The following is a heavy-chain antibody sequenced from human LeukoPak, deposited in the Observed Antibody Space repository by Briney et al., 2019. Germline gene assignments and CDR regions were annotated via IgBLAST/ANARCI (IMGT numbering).Heavy chain of an antibody. D-gene: IGHD1-1*01. CDR1: GFTFSSYA. J-gene: IGHJ4*02. V-gene: IGHV3-49*03. CDR2: IRSKAYGETA. CDR3: TRDRGAYNLYDY. Sequence: GGSLRLSCAASGFTFSSYAMSWIRQAPGKGLEWVGFIRSKAYGETADYAASVKGRFTISRDDSKAIAYLQMNSLKTEDTAVYHCTRDRGAYNLYDYWGQGTLVTVSS.